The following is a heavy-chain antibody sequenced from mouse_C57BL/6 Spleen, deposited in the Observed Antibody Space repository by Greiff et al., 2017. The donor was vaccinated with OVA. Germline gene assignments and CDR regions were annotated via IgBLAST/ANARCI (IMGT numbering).Heavy chain of an antibody. Sequence: VQLQQPGAELVRPGSSVKLSCKASGYTFTSYWMHWVKQRPIQGLEWIGNIDPSDSETHYNQKFKDKATLTVDKSSSTAYMQLSSLPSADSAVFYCARTGTFGHRGQGTTLTVSS. CDR3: ARTGTFGH. CDR2: IDPSDSET. J-gene: IGHJ2*01. CDR1: GYTFTSYW. V-gene: IGHV1-52*01. D-gene: IGHD4-1*01.